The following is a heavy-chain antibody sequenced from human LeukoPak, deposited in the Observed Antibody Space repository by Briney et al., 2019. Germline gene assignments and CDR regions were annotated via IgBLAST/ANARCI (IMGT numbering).Heavy chain of an antibody. CDR3: ARDGDILTGYYNGDYYYYGMDV. CDR1: GGTFSSYA. CDR2: IIPIFGTA. J-gene: IGHJ6*04. D-gene: IGHD3-9*01. V-gene: IGHV1-69*13. Sequence: GASVKVSCKASGGTFSSYAISWVRQAPGQGLEWMGGIIPIFGTANYAQKFQGRVTITADESTSTAYMELSSLRSEDTAVYYCARDGDILTGYYNGDYYYYGMDVWGKGTTVTVSS.